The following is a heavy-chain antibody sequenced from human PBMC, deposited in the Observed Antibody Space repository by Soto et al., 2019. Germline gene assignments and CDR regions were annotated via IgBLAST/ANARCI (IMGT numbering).Heavy chain of an antibody. J-gene: IGHJ4*02. CDR1: GGTFSSYA. V-gene: IGHV1-69*13. Sequence: ASVKVSCKASGGTFSSYAISWVRQAPGQGLEWMGGIIPIFGTANYAQKFQGRVTITADESTSTAYMELSSLRSEDTAVYYCARAYYYDSSGYLPSDYWGQGTLVTVSS. CDR3: ARAYYYDSSGYLPSDY. CDR2: IIPIFGTA. D-gene: IGHD3-22*01.